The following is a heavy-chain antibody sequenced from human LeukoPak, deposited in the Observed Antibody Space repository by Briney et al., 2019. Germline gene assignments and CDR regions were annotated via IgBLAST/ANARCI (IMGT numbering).Heavy chain of an antibody. CDR1: GFTFGDYS. CDR2: ISWNSGSM. CDR3: AKASRSGYDSSGYRLGYDAFDI. V-gene: IGHV3-9*01. D-gene: IGHD3-22*01. J-gene: IGHJ3*02. Sequence: PGRTLRLSCAASGFTFGDYSWHWVRQAPGKGLEWVSGISWNSGSMGYADSVNGRFTIYRDNAKHSLYLQMNSLRAEDTALYYCAKASRSGYDSSGYRLGYDAFDIWGQGPMITVSS.